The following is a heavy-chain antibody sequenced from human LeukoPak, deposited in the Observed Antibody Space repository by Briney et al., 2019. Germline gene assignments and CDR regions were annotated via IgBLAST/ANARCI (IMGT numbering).Heavy chain of an antibody. J-gene: IGHJ4*02. Sequence: ASVKVSCKASGYTFTNYYMHWVRQAPGQGLEWKGIINPSGGSTSYAQKFQGRVTMTRDTSTSTVYMDLSSLRSDDTAVYYCARDLLYSGRGSWYGFGYWRQGTPVTVSS. D-gene: IGHD6-13*01. CDR2: INPSGGST. CDR1: GYTFTNYY. CDR3: ARDLLYSGRGSWYGFGY. V-gene: IGHV1-46*01.